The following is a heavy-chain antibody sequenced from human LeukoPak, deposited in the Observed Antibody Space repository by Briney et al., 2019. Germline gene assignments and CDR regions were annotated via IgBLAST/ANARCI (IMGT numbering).Heavy chain of an antibody. Sequence: ASVKVSCKASGYTFTSYGISWVRQAPGQGLEWMGWISAYNGNTKYSQKFQGRVTITRDTSASTAYMELSSLRSEDTAVYYCARGGHYDFWSAFDYWGQGTPVTVSS. CDR1: GYTFTSYG. CDR3: ARGGHYDFWSAFDY. V-gene: IGHV1-18*01. CDR2: ISAYNGNT. D-gene: IGHD3-3*01. J-gene: IGHJ4*02.